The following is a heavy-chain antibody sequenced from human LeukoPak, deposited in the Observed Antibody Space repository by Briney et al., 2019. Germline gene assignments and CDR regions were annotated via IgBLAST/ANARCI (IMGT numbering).Heavy chain of an antibody. CDR1: GGSISSSSYY. Sequence: SETLSLTCTVFGGSISSSSYYWGWIRQPPGKGLEWIGSIYYSGSTYYNPSLKSRVTISVDTSKNQFSLKLRSVTAADTAVYYCARGDDYSPLGWFDPWGQGTLVTVSS. V-gene: IGHV4-39*07. J-gene: IGHJ5*02. D-gene: IGHD2-15*01. CDR3: ARGDDYSPLGWFDP. CDR2: IYYSGST.